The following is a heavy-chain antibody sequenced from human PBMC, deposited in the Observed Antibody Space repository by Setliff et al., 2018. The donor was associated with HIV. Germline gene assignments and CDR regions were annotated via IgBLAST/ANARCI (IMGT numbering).Heavy chain of an antibody. CDR3: ARHVARFDYDTGGYYVSHFDY. CDR1: GGSIRTGAYY. Sequence: SETLSLTCTVSGGSIRTGAYYWGWIRQPPGKGLEWIGSIYYDGRTFYKPSLKSRLTISVDTSKNQFSLRLNSVTAADTAVYFCARHVARFDYDTGGYYVSHFDYWGQGTQVTV. D-gene: IGHD3-22*01. V-gene: IGHV4-39*07. CDR2: IYYDGRT. J-gene: IGHJ4*02.